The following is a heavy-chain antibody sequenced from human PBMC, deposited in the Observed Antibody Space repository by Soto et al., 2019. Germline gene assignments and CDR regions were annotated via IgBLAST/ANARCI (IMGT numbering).Heavy chain of an antibody. D-gene: IGHD3-10*01. CDR1: GYTLSPHY. CDR2: IRAYNGDT. J-gene: IGHJ6*02. Sequence: ASVKVSCKTSGYTLSPHYIYWVRQAPGQGLEWMGWIRAYNGDTNYAQKFQTRVTMTTDKSTDTAYMDLRSLTSYDTAIYYCARAGAAPYYYYGLDVWGQGTTVTVSS. CDR3: ARAGAAPYYYYGLDV. V-gene: IGHV1-18*01.